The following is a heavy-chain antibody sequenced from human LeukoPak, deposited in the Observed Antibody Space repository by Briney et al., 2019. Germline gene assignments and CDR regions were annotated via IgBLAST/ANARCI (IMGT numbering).Heavy chain of an antibody. Sequence: SGGSLRLSCAASGLTFSSYTMIWVRQAPGKGLEWVAVIWYDGSNKYYADSVKGRFTISRDNSKNTLYLQMNSLRAEDTAVYYCARDWLRSYYYYGMDVWGQGTTVTVSS. V-gene: IGHV3-33*08. D-gene: IGHD5-12*01. J-gene: IGHJ6*02. CDR3: ARDWLRSYYYYGMDV. CDR1: GLTFSSYT. CDR2: IWYDGSNK.